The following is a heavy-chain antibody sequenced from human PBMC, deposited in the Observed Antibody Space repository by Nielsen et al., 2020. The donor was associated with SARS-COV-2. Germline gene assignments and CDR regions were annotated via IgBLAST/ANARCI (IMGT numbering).Heavy chain of an antibody. CDR3: ARAGVYDILTGYTYYFDY. V-gene: IGHV3-21*01. CDR2: ISSSSSYI. Sequence: WIRQPPGKGLEWVSSISSSSSYIYYADSVKGRFTISRDNAKNSLYLQMNSLRAEDTAVYYCARAGVYDILTGYTYYFDYWGQGTLVTVSS. J-gene: IGHJ4*02. D-gene: IGHD3-9*01.